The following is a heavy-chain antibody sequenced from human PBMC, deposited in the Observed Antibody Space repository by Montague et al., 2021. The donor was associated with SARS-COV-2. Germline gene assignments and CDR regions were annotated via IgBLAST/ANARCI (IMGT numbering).Heavy chain of an antibody. V-gene: IGHV4-59*01. CDR3: ARGGATYYYDTSGYVNAFDT. D-gene: IGHD3-22*01. J-gene: IGHJ3*02. CDR2: IYYNGYT. CDR1: GDSISTYY. Sequence: SETLSLTCTVSGDSISTYYWSWIRQPPGKGLEWTGYIYYNGYTNXXPSLKSRVTISVDTSKNQFSLRLSSVTAADTAVYFCARGGATYYYDTSGYVNAFDTWGQGTMVTVSS.